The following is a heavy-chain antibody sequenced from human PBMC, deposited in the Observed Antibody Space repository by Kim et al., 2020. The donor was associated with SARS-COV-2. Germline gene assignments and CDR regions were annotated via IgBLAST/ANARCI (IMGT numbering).Heavy chain of an antibody. CDR2: ISSSSNYI. V-gene: IGHV3-21*01. CDR1: GFTFSSYS. J-gene: IGHJ6*02. CDR3: ARDARGRANFSGLDV. Sequence: GGSLRLSCAASGFTFSSYSMNWVRQAPGKGLEWVSSISSSSNYIYYADSVRGRFTISRDNARNSVYLQVNSLRAEDTAVYYCARDARGRANFSGLDVWGQGTTVTVSS. D-gene: IGHD3-10*01.